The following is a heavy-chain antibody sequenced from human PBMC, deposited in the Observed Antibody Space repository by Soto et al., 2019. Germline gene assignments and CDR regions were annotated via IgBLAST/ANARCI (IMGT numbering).Heavy chain of an antibody. CDR1: GFTFSSYG. V-gene: IGHV3-33*01. Sequence: GGSLRLSCAASGFTFSSYGMHWVRQAPGKGLEWVAVIWYDGSNKYYADSVKGRFTISRDNSKNTLYLQMNSLRAEDTAVYYCAGTYYDFWSPFGGMDVWGQGTTVTVSS. J-gene: IGHJ6*02. CDR2: IWYDGSNK. CDR3: AGTYYDFWSPFGGMDV. D-gene: IGHD3-3*01.